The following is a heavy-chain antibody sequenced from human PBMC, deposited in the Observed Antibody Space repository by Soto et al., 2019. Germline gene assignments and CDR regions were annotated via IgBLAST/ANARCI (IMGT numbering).Heavy chain of an antibody. CDR3: ATSYSSSWYYYGMDV. D-gene: IGHD6-13*01. J-gene: IGHJ6*02. V-gene: IGHV4-4*02. CDR2: IYHSGSN. Sequence: QVQLQESGPGLVKPSGTLSLTCAVSGGSISSSNWWSWVRQPPGKGLEWIGEIYHSGSNNYNPSLKSRVTISVDKSTNPFSLKLSSVTAADTAVYYCATSYSSSWYYYGMDVWGQGTTVTVSS. CDR1: GGSISSSNW.